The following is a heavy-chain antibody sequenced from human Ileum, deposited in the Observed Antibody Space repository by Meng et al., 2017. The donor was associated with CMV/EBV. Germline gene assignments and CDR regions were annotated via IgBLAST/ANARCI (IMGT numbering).Heavy chain of an antibody. D-gene: IGHD6-13*01. CDR3: AREGSAVH. V-gene: IGHV4-4*07. CDR1: GTSITGYC. Sequence: QVQLQESGPGLWKPSETLSLPCTVSGTSITGYCWSWIRQSAAKGLEWIGRIYTSGSTNYNPSLHSRVSMSIDTSKNQFSLKLRSVTAADTAVYYCAREGSAVHWGQGTLVTVSS. CDR2: IYTSGST. J-gene: IGHJ4*02.